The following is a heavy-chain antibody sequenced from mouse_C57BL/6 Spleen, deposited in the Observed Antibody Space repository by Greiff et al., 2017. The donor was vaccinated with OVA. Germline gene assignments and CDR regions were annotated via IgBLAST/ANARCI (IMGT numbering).Heavy chain of an antibody. CDR1: GYTFTSYW. Sequence: QVQLQQPGAELVRPGSSVKLSCKASGYTFTSYWMHWVKQRPIQGLEWIGNIDPSDSETHYNQKFKDKATLTVDKSSSTAYMQLSSLTSGDAAVYYCARGGNYFGYGGQGTTLTVSS. CDR3: ARGGNYFGY. V-gene: IGHV1-52*01. J-gene: IGHJ2*01. CDR2: IDPSDSET.